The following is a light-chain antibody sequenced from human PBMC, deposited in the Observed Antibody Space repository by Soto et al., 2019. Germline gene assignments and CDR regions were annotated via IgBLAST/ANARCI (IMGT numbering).Light chain of an antibody. CDR3: HSYDSSLSAVI. J-gene: IGLJ2*01. Sequence: QSVLTQPPSVSGAPGQRVTISCTGSNSNIGTGYDVHWYQQLPGSAPKLLIYDDDNRPSGVPDPFSASKSGASASLAITGLQAEDEADYYCHSYDSSLSAVIFGGGTKLTVL. CDR2: DDD. CDR1: NSNIGTGYD. V-gene: IGLV1-40*01.